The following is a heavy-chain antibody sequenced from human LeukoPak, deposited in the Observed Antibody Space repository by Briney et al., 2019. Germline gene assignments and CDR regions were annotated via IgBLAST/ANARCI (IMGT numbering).Heavy chain of an antibody. Sequence: SETLSLTCTVFGGPISRYYWSWIRQPPGRGLEWIGYIYDRGSTNYNPSLESRVTISLDTSKNQFSLKLNSVTAADTAVYYCARTITVTTRFDSWGQGTLVAVSS. D-gene: IGHD4-17*01. CDR2: IYDRGST. CDR1: GGPISRYY. CDR3: ARTITVTTRFDS. J-gene: IGHJ4*02. V-gene: IGHV4-59*01.